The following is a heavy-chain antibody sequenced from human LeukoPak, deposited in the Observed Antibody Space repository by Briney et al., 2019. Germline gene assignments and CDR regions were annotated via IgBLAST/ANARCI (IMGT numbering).Heavy chain of an antibody. D-gene: IGHD5-18*01. CDR2: ISGSGGST. CDR1: GFTFSSYA. CDR3: ANQGYSYGSNYFDY. J-gene: IGHJ4*02. Sequence: GGSLSPSWAASGFTFSSYAMSWVRQAQGKGLEWVSAISGSGGSTYYADSVKGRFTISRDNSKNTLYLQMNSLRAEDTAVYYCANQGYSYGSNYFDYWGQGTLVTVSS. V-gene: IGHV3-23*01.